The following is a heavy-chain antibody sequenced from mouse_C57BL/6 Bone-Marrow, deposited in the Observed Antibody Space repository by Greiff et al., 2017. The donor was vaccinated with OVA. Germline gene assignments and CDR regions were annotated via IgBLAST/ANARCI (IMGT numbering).Heavy chain of an antibody. J-gene: IGHJ1*03. CDR1: GYTFTSYG. D-gene: IGHD2-4*01. CDR3: ARERLGDDDRYWDVDF. CDR2: IYPSSGNT. V-gene: IGHV1-81*01. Sequence: QVQLKQSGAELARPGASVKLSCKASGYTFTSYGISWVKQRTGQGLEWIGEIYPSSGNTYYNEKFKGKATLTADKSSSTAYMELRSLTSEDSAVYCCARERLGDDDRYWDVDFWGTGTTVTVSS.